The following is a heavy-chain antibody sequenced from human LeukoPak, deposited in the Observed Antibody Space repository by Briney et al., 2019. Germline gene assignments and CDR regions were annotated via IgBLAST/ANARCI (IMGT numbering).Heavy chain of an antibody. D-gene: IGHD5-24*01. V-gene: IGHV1-69*01. CDR2: IIPIFGTA. CDR3: ASLEDGYAPRDY. J-gene: IGHJ4*02. CDR1: GGTFISYA. Sequence: GSSVKVSCKASGGTFISYAISWVRQAPGQGLEWMGGIIPIFGTANYAQKFQGRVTITADESTSTAYMELSSLRSEDTAVYYCASLEDGYAPRDYWGQGTLVTVSS.